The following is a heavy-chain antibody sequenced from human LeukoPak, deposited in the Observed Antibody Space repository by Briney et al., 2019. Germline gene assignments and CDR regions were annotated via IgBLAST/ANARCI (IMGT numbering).Heavy chain of an antibody. Sequence: GASVTVSCKASGGTFSSYAISWVRQAPGQGLEWMGGIIPIFGTANYAQKFQGRVTITADESTSTAYMELSSLRSEDTAVYYCATWGQQVPRQVYAFDIWGQGTMVTVSS. CDR3: ATWGQQVPRQVYAFDI. CDR2: IIPIFGTA. V-gene: IGHV1-69*13. CDR1: GGTFSSYA. J-gene: IGHJ3*02. D-gene: IGHD3-16*01.